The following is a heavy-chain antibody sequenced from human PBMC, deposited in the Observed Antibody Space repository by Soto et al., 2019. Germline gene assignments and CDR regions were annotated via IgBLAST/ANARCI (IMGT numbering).Heavy chain of an antibody. V-gene: IGHV1-69*13. CDR1: GGTFSSYA. CDR3: ARDLRTRSSSWYYYYYGMEV. J-gene: IGHJ6*02. Sequence: SVKVSCKGSGGTFSSYAISWVRQAPGQGLEWMGGIIPIFGAANYAQKFQGRVTITADESTSTAYMELSSLRSEDTAVYYCARDLRTRSSSWYYYYYGMEVWGQGTTVTVSS. CDR2: IIPIFGAA. D-gene: IGHD6-13*01.